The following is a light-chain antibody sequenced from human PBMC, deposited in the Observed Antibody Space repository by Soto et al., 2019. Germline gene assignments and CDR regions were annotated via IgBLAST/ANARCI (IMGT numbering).Light chain of an antibody. CDR2: GAS. Sequence: EMVMTQSPATLSVSPGERATLSCRATQSVSSNLAWYQQKPGQAPRLLIYGASTRATGIPARFSGSGSGTEFTLTISSLQSEDFAVYYCQQYNNWPPLTFGPGTKVDIK. CDR1: QSVSSN. J-gene: IGKJ3*01. CDR3: QQYNNWPPLT. V-gene: IGKV3-15*01.